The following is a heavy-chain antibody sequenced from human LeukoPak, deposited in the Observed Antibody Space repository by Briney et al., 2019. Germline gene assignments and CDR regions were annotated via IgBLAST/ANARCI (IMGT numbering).Heavy chain of an antibody. D-gene: IGHD1-14*01. J-gene: IGHJ4*02. CDR1: GGSFSGYY. CDR3: ARDRNSPAKYYFDY. V-gene: IGHV4-34*01. Sequence: SETLSLTCAVYGGSFSGYYWSWIRQPPGKGLEWIGEINHSGSTNYNPSLKSRVTISADTSKSQFSLKVSSVTAADTAVYYCARDRNSPAKYYFDYWGQGTLVTVSS. CDR2: INHSGST.